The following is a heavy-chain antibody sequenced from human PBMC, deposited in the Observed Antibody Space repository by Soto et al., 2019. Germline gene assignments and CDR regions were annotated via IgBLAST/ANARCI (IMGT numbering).Heavy chain of an antibody. V-gene: IGHV1-3*01. CDR1: GYTFTSYA. Sequence: QVQLVQSGAEVKKPGASVKVSCKASGYTFTSYAMHWVRQAPGQRLEWMGWINAGNGNTKYSQKFQGRVTITRDTSASTAYMELSSLRSEDTAVYYCARGGVSGYDLPELDYWGQGTLVTVSS. CDR2: INAGNGNT. J-gene: IGHJ4*02. CDR3: ARGGVSGYDLPELDY. D-gene: IGHD5-12*01.